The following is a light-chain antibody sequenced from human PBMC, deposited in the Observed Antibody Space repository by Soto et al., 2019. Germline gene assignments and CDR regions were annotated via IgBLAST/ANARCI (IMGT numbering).Light chain of an antibody. V-gene: IGKV3-20*01. CDR1: QSVSSSY. CDR3: QRYGSSPVT. Sequence: EIVLTQSPGTLSLSPGERATLSCRASQSVSSSYLARYQQKPGQAPRLLIYGASSRATGIPDRFSGSGSGTDFTLTISRLEPEDFAVYYCQRYGSSPVTFGQGTKVDIK. J-gene: IGKJ1*01. CDR2: GAS.